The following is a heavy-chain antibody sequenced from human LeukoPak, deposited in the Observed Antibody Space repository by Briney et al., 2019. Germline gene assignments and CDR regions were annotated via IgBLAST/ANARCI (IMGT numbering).Heavy chain of an antibody. D-gene: IGHD2-15*01. V-gene: IGHV4-59*01. CDR1: GGSISSYY. Sequence: AETLSLTCTVSGGSISSYYWSWIRQPPGKGLEWIGYIYYSGSTNYNPSLKSRVTISVDTSKNQFSLKLSSVTAADTAVYYCARDSGYCSGGSCYFDYWGQGTLVTVSS. J-gene: IGHJ4*02. CDR2: IYYSGST. CDR3: ARDSGYCSGGSCYFDY.